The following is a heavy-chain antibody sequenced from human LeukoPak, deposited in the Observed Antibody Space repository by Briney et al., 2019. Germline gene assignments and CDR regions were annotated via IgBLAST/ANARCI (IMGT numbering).Heavy chain of an antibody. J-gene: IGHJ4*02. CDR3: ARAQVVVVPAARQLGTILDY. D-gene: IGHD2-2*01. Sequence: ASVKVSCKASGYTFSSYYMHWVRQAPGQGLEWMGIINPSGGSTSYAQKFQGRVTMTRDTSTSTVYMELSSLRSEDTAVYYCARAQVVVVPAARQLGTILDYWGQGTLVTVSS. V-gene: IGHV1-46*01. CDR1: GYTFSSYY. CDR2: INPSGGST.